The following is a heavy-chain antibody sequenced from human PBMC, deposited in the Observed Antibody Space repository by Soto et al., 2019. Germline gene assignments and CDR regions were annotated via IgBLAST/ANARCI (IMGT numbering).Heavy chain of an antibody. V-gene: IGHV3-72*01. Sequence: EVQLVESGGGLVQPGGSLRLSCAASGFTFSDHYMDWVRQAPGKGLEWVGRTRNKANSYTTEYAASVKGRFTISRDDSKNSLYLQMNSRKPEDTAVYYCARVGRYCSGGSCHSDWYFDLWGRGILVTVSS. J-gene: IGHJ2*01. CDR2: TRNKANSYTT. D-gene: IGHD2-15*01. CDR3: ARVGRYCSGGSCHSDWYFDL. CDR1: GFTFSDHY.